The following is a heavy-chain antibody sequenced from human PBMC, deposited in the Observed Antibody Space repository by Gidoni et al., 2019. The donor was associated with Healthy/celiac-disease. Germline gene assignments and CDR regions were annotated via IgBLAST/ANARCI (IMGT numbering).Heavy chain of an antibody. J-gene: IGHJ4*02. Sequence: EVQLVASGGGVVQLGRYLILSCAASGFTFAEYAMHWVRQAPGKGLAWVSGIRWNSGSIGYADSVKGRFTISRDNAKNSLYLQMNSLRAEDTALYYCAKGAQGYCTGGVCYFDYWGQGTLVTVSS. D-gene: IGHD2-8*02. CDR2: IRWNSGSI. CDR1: GFTFAEYA. CDR3: AKGAQGYCTGGVCYFDY. V-gene: IGHV3-9*01.